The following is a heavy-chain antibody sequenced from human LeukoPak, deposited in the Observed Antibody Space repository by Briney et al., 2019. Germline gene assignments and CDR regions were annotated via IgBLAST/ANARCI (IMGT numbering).Heavy chain of an antibody. V-gene: IGHV1-69*06. CDR2: IIPIFGTA. J-gene: IGHJ3*02. Sequence: SVKVSCKASGCTFSSYAISWVRQAPGQGLEWMGGIIPIFGTANYAQKFQGRVTITADKSTSTAYMELSSLRSEDTAVYYCASPDFYDSSGYSAFDIWGQGTMVTVSS. CDR3: ASPDFYDSSGYSAFDI. CDR1: GCTFSSYA. D-gene: IGHD3-22*01.